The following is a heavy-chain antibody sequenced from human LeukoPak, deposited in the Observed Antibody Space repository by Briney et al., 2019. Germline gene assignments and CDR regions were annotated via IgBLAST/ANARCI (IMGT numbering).Heavy chain of an antibody. Sequence: ASVKVSCKASGYIFTNYDINWVRQATGQGLEWMGWMNPKGGNTGYAQKFQGRVTMTRDTSITTAYMELSSLRSEDTAVYYCARVYGEIDYWGQGTLVTVSS. V-gene: IGHV1-8*01. CDR1: GYIFTNYD. CDR3: ARVYGEIDY. D-gene: IGHD4-17*01. CDR2: MNPKGGNT. J-gene: IGHJ4*02.